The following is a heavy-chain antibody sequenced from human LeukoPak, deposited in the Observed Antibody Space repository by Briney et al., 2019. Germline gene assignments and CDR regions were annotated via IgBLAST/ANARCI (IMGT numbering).Heavy chain of an antibody. J-gene: IGHJ4*02. Sequence: GGSLRLSCAASGFTFSSYAISWVRQAPGKGLEWVSSITSSGAATYYADSVKGGFTISRDNSDNTLYLQMNSLRAEDTAVYYCAKDRPNYYGSNGHYYKRNGDCWGQGTLVTVSS. CDR3: AKDRPNYYGSNGHYYKRNGDC. CDR2: ITSSGAAT. V-gene: IGHV3-23*01. D-gene: IGHD3-22*01. CDR1: GFTFSSYA.